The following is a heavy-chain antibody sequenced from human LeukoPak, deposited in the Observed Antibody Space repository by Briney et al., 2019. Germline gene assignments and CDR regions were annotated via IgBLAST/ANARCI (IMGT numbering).Heavy chain of an antibody. CDR2: IYSSGTT. CDR3: AREFQY. CDR1: GGSIRGGGYY. Sequence: SETLSLTCTVSGGSIRGGGYYWSWIRQPAGKGLEWIGRIYSSGTTNYNPSLKSRLTISLDTSKNQFSLKLSSVTAADTAIYYCAREFQYWGQGTLVTVSS. V-gene: IGHV4-61*02. J-gene: IGHJ1*01.